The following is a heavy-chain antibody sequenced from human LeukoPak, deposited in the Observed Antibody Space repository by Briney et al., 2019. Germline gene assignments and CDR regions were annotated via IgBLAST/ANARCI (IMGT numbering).Heavy chain of an antibody. Sequence: ASVKVSCKASGYTFTRYYMHWVRQAPGQGLEWMGRINPNSGSTNYAQNFQGRVTMTRDTSISTAYMELSRLRSDDTAVYYCARGGSSWSPFDYWGQGTLVTVSS. CDR3: ARGGSSWSPFDY. J-gene: IGHJ4*02. CDR1: GYTFTRYY. CDR2: INPNSGST. D-gene: IGHD6-13*01. V-gene: IGHV1-2*06.